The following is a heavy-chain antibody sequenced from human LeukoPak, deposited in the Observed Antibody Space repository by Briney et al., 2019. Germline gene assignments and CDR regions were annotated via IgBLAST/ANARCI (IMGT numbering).Heavy chain of an antibody. CDR3: ARSGSYAAPDY. CDR2: ISAYNGNT. J-gene: IGHJ4*02. V-gene: IGHV1-18*01. Sequence: AASVKVSCKASGYIFSNHGISWVRQAPGQGLEWMGWISAYNGNTNYAQKLQGRVTMTTDTSTSTAYMELRSLRSDDTAVYYCARSGSYAAPDYWGQGTLVTVSS. D-gene: IGHD1-26*01. CDR1: GYIFSNHG.